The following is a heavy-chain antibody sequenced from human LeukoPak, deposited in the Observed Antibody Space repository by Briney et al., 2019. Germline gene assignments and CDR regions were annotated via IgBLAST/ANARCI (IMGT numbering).Heavy chain of an antibody. D-gene: IGHD7-27*01. CDR1: GFTVSSNY. J-gene: IGHJ4*02. CDR2: IYTGGST. Sequence: GGSLRLSCAASGFTVSSNYVNWVRQAPGKGLEWVSAIYTGGSTYNADFVKGRFIISRDNSKNTVYLQMDYLRAEDTAVYYCAKEPPPGEAYFDYWGQGTLVTVSS. V-gene: IGHV3-66*01. CDR3: AKEPPPGEAYFDY.